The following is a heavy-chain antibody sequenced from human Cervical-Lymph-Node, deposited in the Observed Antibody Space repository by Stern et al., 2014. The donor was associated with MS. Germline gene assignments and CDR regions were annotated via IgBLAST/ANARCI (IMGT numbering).Heavy chain of an antibody. J-gene: IGHJ6*02. CDR3: ARGDYYYYGMDV. CDR1: GGSISTYY. Sequence: QLQLQESGPGLVKPSETLSLTCTVSGGSISTYYWSWIRQPPGKGLEWIGYIYYSGSSSYNPSLKSRVTISVDTPKSQFSLNLTSVTAADTAVYYCARGDYYYYGMDVWGQGTTVTVSS. V-gene: IGHV4-59*01. CDR2: IYYSGSS.